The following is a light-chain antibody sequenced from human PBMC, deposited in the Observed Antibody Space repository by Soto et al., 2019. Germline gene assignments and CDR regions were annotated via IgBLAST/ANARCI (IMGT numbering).Light chain of an antibody. CDR2: AAS. CDR1: QGINSY. J-gene: IGKJ4*01. V-gene: IGKV1-9*01. CDR3: QQFSRYPLT. Sequence: DIQLTQSPSFLSASVGDRVTITCRASQGINSYLAWYQKKPGTAPKLLIYAASTLQSGVPSRFSGSGSGTDFTLTISSLQPEDFATYYCQQFSRYPLTFGGGTKVEIK.